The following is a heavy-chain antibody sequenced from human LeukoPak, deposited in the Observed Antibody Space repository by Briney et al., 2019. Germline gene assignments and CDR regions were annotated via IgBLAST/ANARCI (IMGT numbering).Heavy chain of an antibody. V-gene: IGHV1-69*04. J-gene: IGHJ4*02. CDR2: IIPIFGIA. CDR1: GGTFISYA. Sequence: GASVKVSCKASGGTFISYAISWVRQAPGQGLEWMGRIIPIFGIANYAQKFQGRVTITADKSTSTAYMELSSLRSEDTAVYYCARAASQGPPYYFDYWGQGTLVTVSS. CDR3: ARAASQGPPYYFDY.